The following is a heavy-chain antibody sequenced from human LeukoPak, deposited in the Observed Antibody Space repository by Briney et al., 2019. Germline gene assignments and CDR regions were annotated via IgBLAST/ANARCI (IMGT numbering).Heavy chain of an antibody. D-gene: IGHD3-10*01. V-gene: IGHV4-4*07. CDR1: GGSISGSY. Sequence: SETLTLTCTVSGGSISGSYWSWIRQPAGKGLEWIGHIYTSGNTNYNPSLKSRVTMSVDTSKNRFSLKLRSVTAADTAVYYCARLSLVRGVPYYYYYYMDVWGKGTTVTISS. CDR3: ARLSLVRGVPYYYYYYMDV. CDR2: IYTSGNT. J-gene: IGHJ6*03.